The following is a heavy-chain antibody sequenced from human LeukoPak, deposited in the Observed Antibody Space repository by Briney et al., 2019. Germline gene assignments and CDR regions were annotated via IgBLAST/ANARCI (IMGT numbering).Heavy chain of an antibody. J-gene: IGHJ4*02. V-gene: IGHV4-38-2*02. CDR3: AIADWRQQPGPPDN. CDR2: IYHSGST. Sequence: SETLSLTCTVSGYFISRGYYWGWIRQPPGKGLEWIGAIYHSGSTYYNPSLKSRVTITVDTSKNQFSLKLTSVTAADTAVYYCAIADWRQQPGPPDNWGQGTLVTVSS. CDR1: GYFISRGYY. D-gene: IGHD6-13*01.